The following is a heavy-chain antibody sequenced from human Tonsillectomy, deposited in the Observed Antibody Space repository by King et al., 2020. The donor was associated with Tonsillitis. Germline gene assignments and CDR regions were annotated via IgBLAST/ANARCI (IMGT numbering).Heavy chain of an antibody. Sequence: VQLVESGGGVVQPGRSLRLSCAASGFTFSTYGMHWVRQAPGKGLEWVAVISYDGSNKYYADSVKGRFTISRDNSKNTLYLQMNSLRAEDTAVYYCAKSHDYGDYLAFPHDYWGQGTLVTVSS. D-gene: IGHD4-17*01. CDR2: ISYDGSNK. CDR1: GFTFSTYG. CDR3: AKSHDYGDYLAFPHDY. V-gene: IGHV3-30*18. J-gene: IGHJ4*02.